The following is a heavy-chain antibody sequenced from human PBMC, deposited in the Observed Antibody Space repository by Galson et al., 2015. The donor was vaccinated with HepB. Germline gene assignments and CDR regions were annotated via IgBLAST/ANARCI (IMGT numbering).Heavy chain of an antibody. Sequence: SLRLSCAASGFTFSNYAMNWVRQAPGKGLEWVSAISGGGGSTYYADSVKGRFTISRDNSKSTLYLQLNSLRAEDTAVYYCAKDGEAGGYDKNYYYFMDVWAKGPRSPSP. V-gene: IGHV3-23*01. CDR3: AKDGEAGGYDKNYYYFMDV. D-gene: IGHD5-12*01. CDR1: GFTFSNYA. CDR2: ISGGGGST. J-gene: IGHJ6*03.